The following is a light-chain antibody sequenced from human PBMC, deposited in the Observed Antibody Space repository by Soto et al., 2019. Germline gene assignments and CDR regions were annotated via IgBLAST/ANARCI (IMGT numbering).Light chain of an antibody. V-gene: IGKV3-15*01. CDR1: QNVNSN. Sequence: EKVMTQSPATLSVSPGERATLSCRASQNVNSNLVWYQQKPGQAPRLLIYGASTRATGIPARFSGSASGTEFTLTISSLQSEDFAVYYCQQRDDWPLTFGGGTKVEIK. CDR2: GAS. J-gene: IGKJ4*01. CDR3: QQRDDWPLT.